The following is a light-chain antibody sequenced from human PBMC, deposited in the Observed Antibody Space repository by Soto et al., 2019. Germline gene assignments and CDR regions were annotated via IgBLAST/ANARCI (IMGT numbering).Light chain of an antibody. V-gene: IGKV3-20*01. J-gene: IGKJ2*02. Sequence: EIVLTQSPATLSLSPGERATLSCRASQSFSSNFLAWYQQQPGQAPRPLIYGASFRATGIPARFGGSGSGTDFTLIIGRLEPEDFAVYYCQQYGTSPCTFGQGTKLEIK. CDR2: GAS. CDR3: QQYGTSPCT. CDR1: QSFSSNF.